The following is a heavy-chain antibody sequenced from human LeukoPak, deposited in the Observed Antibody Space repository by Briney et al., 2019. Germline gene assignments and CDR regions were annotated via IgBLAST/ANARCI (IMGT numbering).Heavy chain of an antibody. D-gene: IGHD3-10*01. V-gene: IGHV1-8*01. CDR3: ARDSYYYGSGSYPA. Sequence: ASVKVSCKASGYTFTSYDINWVRQATGQGLEWMGWMNPNSGNTGYAQKFQGRVTMTRNTSISTAYMELSSLRYEDTAVYYCARDSYYYGSGSYPAWGQGTLVTVSS. CDR1: GYTFTSYD. J-gene: IGHJ5*02. CDR2: MNPNSGNT.